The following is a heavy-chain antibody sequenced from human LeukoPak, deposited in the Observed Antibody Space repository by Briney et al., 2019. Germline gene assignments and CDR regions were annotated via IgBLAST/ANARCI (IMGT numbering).Heavy chain of an antibody. CDR1: GYTFTGYY. J-gene: IGHJ6*03. CDR3: ARAGNVLRFLEWSTYYMDV. V-gene: IGHV1-2*02. D-gene: IGHD3-3*01. Sequence: ASVKVSCKASGYTFTGYYMHWVRQAPGQGLEWMGWINPNSGGTNYAQKFQGRVTMTRDTSISTAYMELSRLRSDDTAVYYCARAGNVLRFLEWSTYYMDVWGKGTTVTVSS. CDR2: INPNSGGT.